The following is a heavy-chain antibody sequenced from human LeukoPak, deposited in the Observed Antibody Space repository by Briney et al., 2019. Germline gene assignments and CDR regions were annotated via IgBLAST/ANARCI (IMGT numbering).Heavy chain of an antibody. CDR1: GFTFSSYA. CDR3: AKVKTGKTLRAAAKLSGNLLFDY. J-gene: IGHJ4*02. V-gene: IGHV3-48*01. Sequence: GGSLRLSCAASGFTFSSYAMSWARQSPGKGLEWDSYISSSSSTISYADSVKGRFTISRDNAKNSLYLQMNSLRAEDTAVYYCAKVKTGKTLRAAAKLSGNLLFDYWGQGTLVTVSS. CDR2: ISSSSSTI. D-gene: IGHD6-13*01.